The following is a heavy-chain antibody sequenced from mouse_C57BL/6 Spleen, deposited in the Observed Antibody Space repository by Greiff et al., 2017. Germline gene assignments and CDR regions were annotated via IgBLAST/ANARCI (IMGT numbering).Heavy chain of an antibody. CDR3: ARTTTVVATDWYFDV. CDR1: GFTFSDYG. V-gene: IGHV5-17*01. J-gene: IGHJ1*03. CDR2: ISSGSSTI. D-gene: IGHD1-1*01. Sequence: EVHLVESGGGLVKPGGSLKLSCAASGFTFSDYGMHWVRQAPEKGLEWVAYISSGSSTIYYADTVKGRFTISRDNAKNTLFLQMTSLRSEDTAMYYCARTTTVVATDWYFDVWGTGTTVTVSS.